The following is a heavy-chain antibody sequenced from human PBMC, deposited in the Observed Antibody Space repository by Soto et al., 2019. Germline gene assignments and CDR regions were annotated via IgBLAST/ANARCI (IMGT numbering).Heavy chain of an antibody. Sequence: EAQLVESGGGLVQPGRSLKLSCAASGFTFSASGIHWVRQASGQGLEWVAHIKDKPNNYATEYAASVKGRFTISRDDSMNMAFLQMNNLKTEDTAVYFCTRQSARWEDWFDPWGQGTLVTVSS. CDR1: GFTFSASG. CDR2: IKDKPNNYAT. D-gene: IGHD1-26*01. CDR3: TRQSARWEDWFDP. V-gene: IGHV3-73*02. J-gene: IGHJ5*02.